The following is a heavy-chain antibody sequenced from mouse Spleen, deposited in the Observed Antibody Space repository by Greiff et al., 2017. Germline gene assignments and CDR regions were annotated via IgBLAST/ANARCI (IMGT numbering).Heavy chain of an antibody. CDR3: ARHSSSYYFDY. J-gene: IGHJ2*01. V-gene: IGHV5-9-1*01. CDR1: GFTFSSYA. CDR2: ISSGGSYT. Sequence: EVMLVESGGGLVKPGGSLKLSCAASGFTFSSYAMSWVRQTPEKRLEWVATISSGGSYTYYPDSVKGRFTISRDNAKNTLYLQMSSLRSEDTAMYYCARHSSSYYFDYWGQGTTLTVSS. D-gene: IGHD1-1*01.